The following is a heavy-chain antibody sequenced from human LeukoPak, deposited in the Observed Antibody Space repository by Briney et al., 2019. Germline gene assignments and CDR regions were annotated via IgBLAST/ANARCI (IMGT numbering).Heavy chain of an antibody. CDR3: AKTIASLGSGARYFDP. Sequence: LGESLKISCKASGYSFTNYWTAWVRQKPGKGLEWMGIMHPGESEINYSPSFEGQVTISADTSISTAYLEWYSLKASDSAIYYCAKTIASLGSGARYFDPWGQGTMITVSS. CDR2: MHPGESEI. D-gene: IGHD5/OR15-5a*01. V-gene: IGHV5-51*01. J-gene: IGHJ5*02. CDR1: GYSFTNYW.